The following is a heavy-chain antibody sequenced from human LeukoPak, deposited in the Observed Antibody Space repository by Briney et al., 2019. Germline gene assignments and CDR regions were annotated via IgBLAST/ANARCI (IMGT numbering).Heavy chain of an antibody. V-gene: IGHV4-30-4*01. CDR3: VREILYCSGGSCYRGPFDN. CDR1: NDSISSGDYY. Sequence: SETLSLTCTVSNDSISSGDYYWNWIRQSPGKGLEWIGYIFHRGGTSYNPSLKSRILFSVDTSQNQFSLKLNSVTAADTAVYYCVREILYCSGGSCYRGPFDNWGQGTLVTVSA. CDR2: IFHRGGT. J-gene: IGHJ4*02. D-gene: IGHD2-15*01.